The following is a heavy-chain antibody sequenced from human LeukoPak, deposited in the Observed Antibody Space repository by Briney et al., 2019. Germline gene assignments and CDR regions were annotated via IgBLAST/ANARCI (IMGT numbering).Heavy chain of an antibody. CDR1: GGSISSYSYY. CDR2: IYYSGST. Sequence: PSETLSLTCTVSGGSISSYSYYWGWIRQPPGKGLEWIGSIYYSGSTYYNPSLKSRVTISVDTSKHQFSLKLSSVTAADTAVYYCARRGCSWESTYYFDYWGQGTLVTVSS. CDR3: ARRGCSWESTYYFDY. V-gene: IGHV4-39*01. J-gene: IGHJ4*02. D-gene: IGHD6-13*01.